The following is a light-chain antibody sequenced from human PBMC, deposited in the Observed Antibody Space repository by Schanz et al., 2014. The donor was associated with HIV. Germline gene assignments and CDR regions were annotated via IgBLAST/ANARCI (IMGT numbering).Light chain of an antibody. CDR1: QSVRSD. V-gene: IGKV3-15*01. CDR2: GAS. J-gene: IGKJ3*01. CDR3: HHYGGS. Sequence: EVVMTQSPATLSVSPGERATLSCRASQSVRSDLAWYQQRPGQAPSLLIYGASTRATGVPARFSGRGSGTEFTLTISSLQSEDFAVYYCHHYGGSFGPGTTVDYK.